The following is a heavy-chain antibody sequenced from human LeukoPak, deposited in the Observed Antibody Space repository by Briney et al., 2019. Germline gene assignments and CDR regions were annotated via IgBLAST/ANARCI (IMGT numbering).Heavy chain of an antibody. CDR2: INHSGST. CDR3: ARGGYCSGGSCYGRPNWFDP. V-gene: IGHV4-34*01. Sequence: SETLSLTCAVYGGSFSGYYWSWIRQPPGKGLEWIGEINHSGSTNYNPSLKSRVTISVDTSKNQFSLKLSSVTAADTAVYYCARGGYCSGGSCYGRPNWFDPWGQGTLVTVSS. J-gene: IGHJ5*02. CDR1: GGSFSGYY. D-gene: IGHD2-15*01.